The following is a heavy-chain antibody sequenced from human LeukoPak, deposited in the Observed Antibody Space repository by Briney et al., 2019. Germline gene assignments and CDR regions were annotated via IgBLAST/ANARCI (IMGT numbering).Heavy chain of an antibody. J-gene: IGHJ6*03. V-gene: IGHV6-1*01. CDR1: GDSVSSNSAA. Sequence: SQTLSLTCAISGDSVSSNSAAWNWIRHSPSRGLEWLGRTYYRSKWYNDYTVTVKSRITINPDTSKDQFSLQLNSVTPEDTAVYYCARGPQLVGYYYIDVWDKGTTVTVSS. CDR2: TYYRSKWYN. D-gene: IGHD6-13*01. CDR3: ARGPQLVGYYYIDV.